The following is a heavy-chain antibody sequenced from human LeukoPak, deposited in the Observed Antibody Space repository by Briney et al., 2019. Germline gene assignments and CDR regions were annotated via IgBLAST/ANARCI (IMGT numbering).Heavy chain of an antibody. CDR2: IKQDGREK. CDR3: ARDLTHHSDAVGAFDM. V-gene: IGHV3-7*01. D-gene: IGHD6-19*01. J-gene: IGHJ3*02. Sequence: GGSPRLSCGASGFSFSRYWMSWVRQAPGKGLEWVANIKQDGREKYYVDSVKGRFTISRDNAKSSLYLQMSSLRAEDTAVYFCARDLTHHSDAVGAFDMWGQGIMVTVSS. CDR1: GFSFSRYW.